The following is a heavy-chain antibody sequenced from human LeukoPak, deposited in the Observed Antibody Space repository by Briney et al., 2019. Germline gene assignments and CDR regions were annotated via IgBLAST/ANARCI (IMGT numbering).Heavy chain of an antibody. J-gene: IGHJ4*02. CDR1: GGSLSGYY. Sequence: SETLSLTCAVYGGSLSGYYWSWIRQPPGKGLEWIGEINHSGSTNYNPSLKSRVTISVDTSKNQFSLKLSSVTAADTAVYYCARGRGRDIVVVVAEGYDYWGQGTLVTVSS. CDR2: INHSGST. CDR3: ARGRGRDIVVVVAEGYDY. V-gene: IGHV4-34*01. D-gene: IGHD2-15*01.